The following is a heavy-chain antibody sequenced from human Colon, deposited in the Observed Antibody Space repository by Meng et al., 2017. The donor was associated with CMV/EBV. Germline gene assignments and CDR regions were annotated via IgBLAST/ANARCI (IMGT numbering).Heavy chain of an antibody. Sequence: GESLKISCEGSGFPFNSHSMNWVRQAPGKGLVWVSRINSDGSSTSYADSVKGRFTISRDNAKNSIHLQMSSLRAEDTAVYYCAKSTYDDFWSGHGLDVWGQGTTVTVSS. J-gene: IGHJ6*02. CDR2: INSDGSST. D-gene: IGHD3-3*01. V-gene: IGHV3-74*01. CDR3: AKSTYDDFWSGHGLDV. CDR1: GFPFNSHS.